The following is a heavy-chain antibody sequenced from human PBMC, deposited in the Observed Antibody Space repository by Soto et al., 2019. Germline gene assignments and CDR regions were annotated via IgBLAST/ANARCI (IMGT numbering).Heavy chain of an antibody. V-gene: IGHV5-51*01. J-gene: IGHJ4*02. CDR3: ARGADIFDY. D-gene: IGHD3-9*01. CDR1: GYTFAKSW. CDR2: IYPDDSDT. Sequence: GESLKISCQGSGYTFAKSWIAWVRQMPGKGLEWMGIIYPDDSDTRYSPSFHGQVTFSADKSISTAFLQWSSLTASYTAMYYCARGADIFDYWGQGTVVTVSS.